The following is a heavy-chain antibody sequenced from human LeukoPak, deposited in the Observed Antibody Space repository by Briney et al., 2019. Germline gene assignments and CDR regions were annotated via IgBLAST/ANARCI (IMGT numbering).Heavy chain of an antibody. J-gene: IGHJ4*02. CDR3: ARGSGWYSPFDY. Sequence: SETLSLTCTVSGGSISCYYWSWIRQPPGKGLEWIGYIYYSGSTNYNPSLKSRVTISVDTSKNQFSLKLSSVTAADTAVYYCARGSGWYSPFDYWGQGTLVTVSS. CDR1: GGSISCYY. CDR2: IYYSGST. V-gene: IGHV4-59*01. D-gene: IGHD6-19*01.